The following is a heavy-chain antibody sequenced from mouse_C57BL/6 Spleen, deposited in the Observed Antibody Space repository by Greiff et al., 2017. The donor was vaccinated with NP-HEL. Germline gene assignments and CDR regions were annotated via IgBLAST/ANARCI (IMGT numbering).Heavy chain of an antibody. CDR2: INYDGSST. Sequence: EVMLVESEGGLVQPGSSMKLSCTASGFTFSDYYMAWVRQVPEKGLEWVANINYDGSSTYYLDSLKSRFIISRDNAKNILYLQMSSLKSEDTATYYCARDRNWDLDYWGQGTTLTVSS. V-gene: IGHV5-16*01. J-gene: IGHJ2*01. D-gene: IGHD4-1*01. CDR3: ARDRNWDLDY. CDR1: GFTFSDYY.